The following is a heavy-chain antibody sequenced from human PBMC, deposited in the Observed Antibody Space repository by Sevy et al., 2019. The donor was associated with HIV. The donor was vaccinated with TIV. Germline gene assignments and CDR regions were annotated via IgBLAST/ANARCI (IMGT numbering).Heavy chain of an antibody. CDR3: ARDEVGGSYWEFDY. V-gene: IGHV3-21*01. CDR2: ISTSSSYI. CDR1: GFTFSSYS. Sequence: GGSLRLSCAASGFTFSSYSMNWVRQAPGKGLEWVSSISTSSSYIYYADSVKGRFTISRDNAKNSLYLQMNSLRAEDTAVYYYARDEVGGSYWEFDYWGQGTLVTVSS. J-gene: IGHJ4*02. D-gene: IGHD1-26*01.